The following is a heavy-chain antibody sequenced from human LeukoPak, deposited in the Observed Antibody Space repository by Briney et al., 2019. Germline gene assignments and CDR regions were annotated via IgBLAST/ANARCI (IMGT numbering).Heavy chain of an antibody. J-gene: IGHJ4*02. V-gene: IGHV1-69*05. D-gene: IGHD2-15*01. Sequence: SSVKVSCKASGGTFSSYAISWVRQAPGQGLEWMGRIIPIFGTANYAQKFQGRVTITTDESTSTAYMELSGLRSEDTAVYYCARDFEDCSGGSCLYYFDYWGQGTLVTVSS. CDR3: ARDFEDCSGGSCLYYFDY. CDR2: IIPIFGTA. CDR1: GGTFSSYA.